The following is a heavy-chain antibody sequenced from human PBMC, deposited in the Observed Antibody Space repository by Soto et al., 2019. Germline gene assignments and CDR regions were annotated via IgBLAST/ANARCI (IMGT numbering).Heavy chain of an antibody. CDR1: GFTFSTSW. CDR3: ARGPRHSDAY. D-gene: IGHD5-18*01. V-gene: IGHV3-7*05. J-gene: IGHJ4*02. CDR2: IKQDGSEE. Sequence: EVQLVESGGGLVQPGGCLKISCSASGFTFSTSWMSWVRQAPGKGLEWVANIKQDGSEEYYVDSVKGRFTVSRDNAKNSLYLQMNSLRVEDTAVYFCARGPRHSDAYWGLGTLVTVSS.